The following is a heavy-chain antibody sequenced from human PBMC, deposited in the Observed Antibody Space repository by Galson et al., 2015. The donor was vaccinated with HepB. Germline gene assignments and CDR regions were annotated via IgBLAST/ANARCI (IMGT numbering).Heavy chain of an antibody. J-gene: IGHJ5*02. D-gene: IGHD4-11*01. CDR1: GYSFTSYW. Sequence: QSGAEVKKPGESLKISCKGSGYSFTSYWIGWVRQMPGKGLEWMGIIYPGDSDTRYSPSFQGQVTISADKSISTAYPQWSSLKASDTAMYYCARRVEMTTVTTAEANWFDPWGQGTLVTVSS. CDR2: IYPGDSDT. CDR3: ARRVEMTTVTTAEANWFDP. V-gene: IGHV5-51*03.